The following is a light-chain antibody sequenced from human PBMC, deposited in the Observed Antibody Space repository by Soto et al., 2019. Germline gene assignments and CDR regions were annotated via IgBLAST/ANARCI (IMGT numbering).Light chain of an antibody. CDR1: QSVSSN. CDR2: GTS. J-gene: IGKJ1*01. Sequence: EIVMTQSPATLSVSPGERVTLSCRASQSVSSNLAWYQQKPGQAPRLLVYGTSTRATGTPTRFSGSGTGTEFTLTISSLQSEDFAVYYCQQYNNCPRTFGQGTNVEIK. V-gene: IGKV3-15*01. CDR3: QQYNNCPRT.